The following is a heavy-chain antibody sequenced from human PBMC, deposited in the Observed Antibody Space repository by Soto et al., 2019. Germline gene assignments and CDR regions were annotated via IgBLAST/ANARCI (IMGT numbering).Heavy chain of an antibody. Sequence: SVKVSCKASGGTFSSYAISWVRQAPGQGLEWMGGIIPIFGTANYAQKFQGRVTITADESTSTAYMELSSLRSEDTAVYYCARQITIGTNWFDPWGQGTLVTVSS. CDR2: IIPIFGTA. D-gene: IGHD3-10*01. V-gene: IGHV1-69*13. CDR3: ARQITIGTNWFDP. J-gene: IGHJ5*02. CDR1: GGTFSSYA.